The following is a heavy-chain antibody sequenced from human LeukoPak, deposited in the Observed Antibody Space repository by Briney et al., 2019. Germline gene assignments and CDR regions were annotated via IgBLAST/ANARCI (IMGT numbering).Heavy chain of an antibody. CDR1: GGSISDNY. CDR2: AYYSGHT. V-gene: IGHV4-59*08. D-gene: IGHD2-15*01. CDR3: ARRPFATPFGY. J-gene: IGHJ4*02. Sequence: SETLSLTCTVSGGSISDNYWSWIRQPPGKGLEWIGYAYYSGHTNYNSSLKSRVTMSLDTSKSQFSLRLSSVTAADTAVYFCARRPFATPFGYWGPGTLVTVSS.